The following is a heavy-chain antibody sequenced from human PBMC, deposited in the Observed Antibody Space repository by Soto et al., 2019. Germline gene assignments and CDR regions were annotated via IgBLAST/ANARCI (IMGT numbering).Heavy chain of an antibody. J-gene: IGHJ4*02. D-gene: IGHD3-3*01. Sequence: ASVKVSCKASGYTFTGYYMHWVRQAPGQGLERMGWINPNSGGTNYAQKFQGWVTMTRDTSISTAYMELSRLRSDDTAVYYCARGPYDFWSVSPQRSYYFDYLGQGTLVTVSS. CDR1: GYTFTGYY. CDR2: INPNSGGT. V-gene: IGHV1-2*04. CDR3: ARGPYDFWSVSPQRSYYFDY.